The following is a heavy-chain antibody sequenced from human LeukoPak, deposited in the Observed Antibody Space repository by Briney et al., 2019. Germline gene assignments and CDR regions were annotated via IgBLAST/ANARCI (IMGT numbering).Heavy chain of an antibody. CDR1: GYTLTELS. V-gene: IGHV1-24*01. CDR2: FDPEDGET. Sequence: ASVKVSCKVSGYTLTELSMHWVRQAPGKGLEWMGGFDPEDGETIYAQKFQGRVTITADESTSTAYMELSSLRSEDTAVYYCARVSDFSNWFDPWGQGTLVTVSS. D-gene: IGHD3-3*01. CDR3: ARVSDFSNWFDP. J-gene: IGHJ5*02.